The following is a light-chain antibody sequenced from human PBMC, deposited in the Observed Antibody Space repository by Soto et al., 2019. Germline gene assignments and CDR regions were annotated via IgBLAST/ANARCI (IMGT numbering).Light chain of an antibody. CDR2: GAS. CDR1: QSVSSK. J-gene: IGKJ5*01. CDR3: QQYNNWPAIT. Sequence: ERVMTQSPATLSVSPGARAPLSCRASQSVSSKLAWYQQKRGQAPRLLIYGASTRATGIPARFSGSGSGTEFTLTITSLQSEDFAVYYCQQYNNWPAITFGQGTRLEIK. V-gene: IGKV3D-15*01.